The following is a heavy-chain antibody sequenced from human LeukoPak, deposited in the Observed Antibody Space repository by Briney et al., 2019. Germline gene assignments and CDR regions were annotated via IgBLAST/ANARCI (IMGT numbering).Heavy chain of an antibody. Sequence: SETLSLTCAVYGGSFSGYYWSWIRQPPGKGLEWIGEINHSGSTNYNPSLKSRVTISVGTSKNQFSLKLSSVTAADTAVYYCARAGGSSWFDPWGQGTLVTVSS. V-gene: IGHV4-34*01. CDR2: INHSGST. J-gene: IGHJ5*02. CDR1: GGSFSGYY. CDR3: ARAGGSSWFDP. D-gene: IGHD1-26*01.